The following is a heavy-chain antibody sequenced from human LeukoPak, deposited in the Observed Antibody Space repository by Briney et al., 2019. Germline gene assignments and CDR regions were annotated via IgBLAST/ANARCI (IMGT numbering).Heavy chain of an antibody. CDR2: IGGAYDT. V-gene: IGHV3-23*01. J-gene: IGHJ4*02. Sequence: PGGSLRLSYAASGFTFTNYAMNWVRQAPGKGLEWVSTIGGAYDTYYADSVKGRFTVSRDNARTTLYLQMNSLRVEDTAVYFCAKSRRDFWGQGTLVTVSS. CDR1: GFTFTNYA. CDR3: AKSRRDF.